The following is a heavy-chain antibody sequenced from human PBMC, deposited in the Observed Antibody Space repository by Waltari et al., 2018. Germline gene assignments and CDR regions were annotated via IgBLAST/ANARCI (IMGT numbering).Heavy chain of an antibody. CDR3: VTGPRDKWVGRYSGEFFHH. D-gene: IGHD3-9*01. CDR2: NNLGEIT. J-gene: IGHJ1*01. V-gene: IGHV4-34*02. Sequence: QVQLQQWGAGLLRPSETLSLTCAVFGASLSDSSWTWIRQSPGKVLERIGENNLGEITYYNPSLESRVTILLDKSKNQFSLHLDSVTAADTAVYYCVTGPRDKWVGRYSGEFFHHWGPGNLVTVSS. CDR1: GASLSDSS.